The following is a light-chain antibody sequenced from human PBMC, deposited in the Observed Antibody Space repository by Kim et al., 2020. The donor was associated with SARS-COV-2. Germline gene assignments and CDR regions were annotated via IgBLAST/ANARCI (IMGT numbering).Light chain of an antibody. CDR1: QSVSSSY. CDR2: GAS. V-gene: IGKV3-20*01. J-gene: IGKJ1*01. CDR3: QQYGSSLRA. Sequence: EIVLTQSPGTLSLSPGERATLSCTASQSVSSSYLAWYQQKPGQAPRLLIYGASSRATGIPDRFSGSGSGTDFTLTISRLEPEDFAVYYCQQYGSSLRAFGQGTKVDIK.